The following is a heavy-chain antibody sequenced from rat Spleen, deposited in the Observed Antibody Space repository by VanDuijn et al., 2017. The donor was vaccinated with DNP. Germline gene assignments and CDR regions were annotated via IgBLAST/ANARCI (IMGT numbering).Heavy chain of an antibody. Sequence: EVQLVESGGGLVQPGRSLKLSCAASGFTFSDYYMAWVRQAPTEGLECVAYISYHGGSTYYGDSVKGRFTISRDNAKSTLYLQINRLRSEDMATYYCARWGGDYFDYWGQGVMVTVSS. CDR2: ISYHGGST. CDR1: GFTFSDYY. CDR3: ARWGGDYFDY. J-gene: IGHJ2*01. V-gene: IGHV5-22*01.